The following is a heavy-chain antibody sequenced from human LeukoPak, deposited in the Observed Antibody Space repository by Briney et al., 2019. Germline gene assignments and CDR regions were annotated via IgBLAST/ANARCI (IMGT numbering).Heavy chain of an antibody. D-gene: IGHD6-19*01. CDR3: AKDSSGWYPHYYMDV. Sequence: GGSLRLSCAASGFTFSSYSMNWVRQAPGKGLEWDSAISGSGGSTYYADSVKGRFTISRDNSKNTLYLQMNSLRAEDTAVYYCAKDSSGWYPHYYMDVWGKGTTVTISS. V-gene: IGHV3-23*01. J-gene: IGHJ6*03. CDR1: GFTFSSYS. CDR2: ISGSGGST.